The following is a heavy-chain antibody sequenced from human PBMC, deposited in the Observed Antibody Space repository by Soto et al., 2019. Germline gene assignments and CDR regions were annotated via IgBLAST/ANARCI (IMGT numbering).Heavy chain of an antibody. J-gene: IGHJ6*03. CDR1: GYTFTSYD. CDR2: MNPNSGNT. Sequence: GASVKVSCKASGYTFTSYDINCVRQATGQGLEWMGWMNPNSGNTGYAQKFQGRVTMTRNTSISTAYMELSSLRSEDTAVYYCARESTIFGVGQDYYYYMDVWGKGTTVTVSS. V-gene: IGHV1-8*01. D-gene: IGHD3-3*01. CDR3: ARESTIFGVGQDYYYYMDV.